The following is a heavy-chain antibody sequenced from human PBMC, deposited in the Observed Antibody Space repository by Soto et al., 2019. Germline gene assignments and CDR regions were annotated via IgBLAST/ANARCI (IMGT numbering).Heavy chain of an antibody. CDR2: IGTAGDT. D-gene: IGHD2-2*01. V-gene: IGHV3-13*01. CDR1: GFTFGSYD. J-gene: IGHJ4*02. Sequence: EVQLVESGGGLVQPGGSLRLSCAASGFTFGSYDMHWVRQATGKGLEWVSAIGTAGDTYYPGSVKGRFTISRENAKNSLYLQMNSLRAGDTAVYYCARGHGYCSSTSCLRYFDYWGQGTLVTVSS. CDR3: ARGHGYCSSTSCLRYFDY.